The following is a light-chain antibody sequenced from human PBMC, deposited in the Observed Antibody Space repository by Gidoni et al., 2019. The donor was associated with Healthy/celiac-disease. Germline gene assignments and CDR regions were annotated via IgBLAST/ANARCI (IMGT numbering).Light chain of an antibody. V-gene: IGKV1-39*01. Sequence: DILMTQSPSSLSASVGDRVTITCRASQSISSYLNWYQQKPGKAPKLLIYAASSLQSGVPSRFSGSGSGTDFTLTISSLQPEDFATYYCQQSYSTPQCSFGQGTKLEIK. CDR3: QQSYSTPQCS. CDR1: QSISSY. J-gene: IGKJ2*04. CDR2: AAS.